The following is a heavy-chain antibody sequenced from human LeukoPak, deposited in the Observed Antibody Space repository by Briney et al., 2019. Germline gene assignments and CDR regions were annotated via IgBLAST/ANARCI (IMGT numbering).Heavy chain of an antibody. CDR2: IYYSGST. CDR1: GGSISSYY. J-gene: IGHJ4*02. V-gene: IGHV4-59*01. CDR3: ARVPTQSSGYYDSSGYPFDY. D-gene: IGHD3-22*01. Sequence: SETLSLTCTVSGGSISSYYWSWIRQPPGKGLEWIGYIYYSGSTNYNPSLKSRVTISVDTSKTQFSLKLSSVTAADTAVYYCARVPTQSSGYYDSSGYPFDYWGQGTLVTVSS.